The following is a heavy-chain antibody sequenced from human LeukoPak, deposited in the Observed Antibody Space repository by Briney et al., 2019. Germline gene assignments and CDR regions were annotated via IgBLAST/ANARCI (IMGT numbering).Heavy chain of an antibody. CDR2: IFYSGST. CDR1: GVSVRTYY. CDR3: ARGGRWATDAFDI. D-gene: IGHD4-23*01. V-gene: IGHV4-59*02. Sequence: PSETLSLTCTVSGVSVRTYYWSWIRQPPGKGLEWIGYIFYSGSTNYDPSLKSRVIISLDTSKNQFSLKLSSVTAADTAVYYCARGGRWATDAFDIWGQGTMVTVSS. J-gene: IGHJ3*02.